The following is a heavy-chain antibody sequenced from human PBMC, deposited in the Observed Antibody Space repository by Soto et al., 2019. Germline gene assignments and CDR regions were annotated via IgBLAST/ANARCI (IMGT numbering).Heavy chain of an antibody. CDR1: GYTFTGYY. V-gene: IGHV1-2*04. J-gene: IGHJ6*02. CDR3: ARGGSLWFGELSAYYYGMGV. Sequence: ASVKVSCKASGYTFTGYYMHWVRQAPGQGLEWMGWINPNSGGTNYAQKFQGWVTMTRDTSISTAYMELSRLRSDDTAVYYCARGGSLWFGELSAYYYGMGVWGQGTLVTVSS. D-gene: IGHD3-10*01. CDR2: INPNSGGT.